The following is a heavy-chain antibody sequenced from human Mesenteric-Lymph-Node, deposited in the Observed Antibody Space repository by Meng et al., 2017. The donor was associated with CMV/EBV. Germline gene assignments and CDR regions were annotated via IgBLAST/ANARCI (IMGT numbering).Heavy chain of an antibody. D-gene: IGHD5-18*01. CDR3: ASGYSYGVYGMDV. CDR1: GYTFTGYQ. Sequence: SVKVSCKASGYTFTGYQMHWVRQAPGQGLEWMGGIIPILGIANYAQKFQGRVTITADKSTSTAYMELSSLRSEDTAVYYCASGYSYGVYGMDVWGQGTTVTVSS. J-gene: IGHJ6*02. V-gene: IGHV1-69*10. CDR2: IIPILGIA.